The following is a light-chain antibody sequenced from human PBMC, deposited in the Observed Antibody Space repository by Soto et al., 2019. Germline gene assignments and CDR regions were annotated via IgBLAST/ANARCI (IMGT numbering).Light chain of an antibody. CDR2: LEGSGSY. V-gene: IGLV4-60*02. J-gene: IGLJ3*02. CDR3: ETWGSNTHTV. Sequence: QSALTQSSSASASLGSSVKLTCTLSSGHSSYIIAWHQQQPGKAPRYLMKLEGSGSYNKGSGVPDRFSGSSSGADRYLTISNLQFEDEADYYCETWGSNTHTVFGGGTKVTVL. CDR1: SGHSSYI.